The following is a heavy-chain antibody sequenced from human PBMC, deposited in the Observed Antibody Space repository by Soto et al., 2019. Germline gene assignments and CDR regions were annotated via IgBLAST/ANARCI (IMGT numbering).Heavy chain of an antibody. D-gene: IGHD6-13*01. CDR3: ARSLAAAGHFDY. CDR1: GGSISSSSYY. V-gene: IGHV4-39*01. J-gene: IGHJ4*02. Sequence: QLQLQESGPGLVKPSETLSLTCTVSGGSISSSSYYWGWIRQPPGKGLEWIGSIYYSGSTYYNPSLKSRVTISVDTSKNQFSQKLSSVTAADTAVYYCARSLAAAGHFDYWGQGTLVTVSS. CDR2: IYYSGST.